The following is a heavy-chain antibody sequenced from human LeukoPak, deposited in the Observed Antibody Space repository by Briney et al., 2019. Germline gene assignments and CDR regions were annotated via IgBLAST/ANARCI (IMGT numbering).Heavy chain of an antibody. V-gene: IGHV1-46*01. Sequence: ASVKVSCKASGYTFTGYYMHWVRQAPGQGLEWMGIINPSGTSTSYAQKFQGRVTMATDTSTSTVYMELSSLRSDDTAVYYCARDWPGPRKWFDPWGQGTLVTVSS. D-gene: IGHD1-14*01. CDR2: INPSGTST. CDR3: ARDWPGPRKWFDP. CDR1: GYTFTGYY. J-gene: IGHJ5*02.